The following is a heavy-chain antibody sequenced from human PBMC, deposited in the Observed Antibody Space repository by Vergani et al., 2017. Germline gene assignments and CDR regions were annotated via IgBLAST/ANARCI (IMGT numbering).Heavy chain of an antibody. CDR1: GGSITSSSYY. J-gene: IGHJ4*02. CDR2: IYHSGGA. CDR3: ARHADPAGIGLALDCDY. V-gene: IGHV4-39*01. D-gene: IGHD1-14*01. Sequence: QLHLQESGPGLVKPSETLSLTCTVSGGSITSSSYYWGWIRQPPGKGLGWMGNIYHSGGAYYNPSLKGRVTISVDTSKNQFSLKLSSVTAADTAVYYCARHADPAGIGLALDCDYWGQGTLVTVSS.